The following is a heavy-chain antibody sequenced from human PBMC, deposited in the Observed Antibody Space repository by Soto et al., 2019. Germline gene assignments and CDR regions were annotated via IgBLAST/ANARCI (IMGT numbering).Heavy chain of an antibody. CDR1: GDSISSSNSY. J-gene: IGHJ4*02. CDR3: AREWRSGSPVPFDY. D-gene: IGHD2-15*01. Sequence: QVQLQESGPGLVKPSQTLSLTCTVSGDSISSSNSYWSWIRQHPGKGLEWIGYIHYRGTTSYNPSLERRLIISVDTSKNQFSRKLSSVTAADAAVYYCAREWRSGSPVPFDYWGQGTLVTVSS. V-gene: IGHV4-31*03. CDR2: IHYRGTT.